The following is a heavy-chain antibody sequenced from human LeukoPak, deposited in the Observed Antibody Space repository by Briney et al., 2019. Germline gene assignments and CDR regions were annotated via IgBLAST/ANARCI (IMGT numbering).Heavy chain of an antibody. CDR1: RFTFSRYS. V-gene: IGHV3-48*02. CDR2: ISTSSTTI. Sequence: GESLRLSCAASRFTFSRYSMNWVRQAPGKGMEWVSYISTSSTTIYCADTVNGRFTISRDNAKNSLYLQMNSLRDEDTAMYYCARDSYYYDGGAFDIWGQGTMVTASS. J-gene: IGHJ3*02. D-gene: IGHD3-22*01. CDR3: ARDSYYYDGGAFDI.